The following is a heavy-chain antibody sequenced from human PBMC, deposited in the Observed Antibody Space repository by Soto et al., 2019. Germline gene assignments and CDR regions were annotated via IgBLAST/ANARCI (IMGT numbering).Heavy chain of an antibody. CDR3: SRINPTTVTVAVDY. V-gene: IGHV4-39*07. D-gene: IGHD4-17*01. CDR2: IYYSGRT. CDR1: GGSISSSTYY. Sequence: SETLSLTCTVSGGSISSSTYYWGWIRQPPGKGLEWIASIYYSGRTHYNPSLESRVTISVDTSKNQFSLRLSSVTAADTAVYYCSRINPTTVTVAVDYWGQGTLVNVSS. J-gene: IGHJ4*02.